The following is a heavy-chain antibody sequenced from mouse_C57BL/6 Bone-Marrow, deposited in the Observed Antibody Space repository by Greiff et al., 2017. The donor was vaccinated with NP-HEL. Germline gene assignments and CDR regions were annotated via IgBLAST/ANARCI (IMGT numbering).Heavy chain of an antibody. CDR3: AREGADDAMDY. J-gene: IGHJ4*01. V-gene: IGHV1-69*01. CDR1: GYTFTSSW. CDR2: IDPSDSYT. Sequence: QVQLQQPGAELVMPGASVKLSCKASGYTFTSSWMHWVKQRPGQGLEWIGEIDPSDSYTKSNQKFTGKSTLTVDKSSNTAYMQLRSLTSEDSAVEDGAREGADDAMDYWGQGTSVTVSS.